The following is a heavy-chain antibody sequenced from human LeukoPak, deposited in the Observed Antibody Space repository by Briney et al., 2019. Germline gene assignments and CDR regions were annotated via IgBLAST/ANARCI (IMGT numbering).Heavy chain of an antibody. CDR3: AREYVGMIVGNEHESPNGG. Sequence: SVKVSCKAAGGTFSSYAISWVRQAPGQGLEWMGRIIPIFRTANYAQKFQGRVTITTDEAASTAYVELSSLRSEDTAVYYCAREYVGMIVGNEHESPNGGWGQGTLVTVSS. D-gene: IGHD3-22*01. V-gene: IGHV1-69*05. CDR2: IIPIFRTA. CDR1: GGTFSSYA. J-gene: IGHJ4*02.